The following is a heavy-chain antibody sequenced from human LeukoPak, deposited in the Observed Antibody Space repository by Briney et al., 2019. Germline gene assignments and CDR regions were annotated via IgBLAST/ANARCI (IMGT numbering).Heavy chain of an antibody. Sequence: PSETLSLTCAVYGGSFSGYYWSWIRQPPGKGLEWIGEINHSGSTNYNPSLKSRVTISVDTSKNQFSLKLSSVTAADTAVYYCARDLQGVGVFDIWGQGTMVTVSS. V-gene: IGHV4-34*01. CDR3: ARDLQGVGVFDI. D-gene: IGHD3-3*01. CDR2: INHSGST. CDR1: GGSFSGYY. J-gene: IGHJ3*02.